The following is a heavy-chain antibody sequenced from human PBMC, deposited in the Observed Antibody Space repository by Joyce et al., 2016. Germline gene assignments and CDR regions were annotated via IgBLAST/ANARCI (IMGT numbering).Heavy chain of an antibody. CDR1: GYSISELS. D-gene: IGHD3-3*01. Sequence: QVQLVQSGAEVKKPGASVKVSCKVYGYSISELSMQWVRQAPGKGHEWMGGFGPEEGETSYAHRFQRRVTMNEDTSTDTVYMDLNSLTSEDTAVYFCATVAPTYYDFSPGTRDFHYYGLDVWGQGTTVIVSS. CDR2: FGPEEGET. J-gene: IGHJ6*02. V-gene: IGHV1-24*01. CDR3: ATVAPTYYDFSPGTRDFHYYGLDV.